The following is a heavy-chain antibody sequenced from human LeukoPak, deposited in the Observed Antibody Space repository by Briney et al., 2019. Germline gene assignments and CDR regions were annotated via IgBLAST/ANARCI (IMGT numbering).Heavy chain of an antibody. D-gene: IGHD2-15*01. CDR2: FDPEDGET. V-gene: IGHV1-24*01. Sequence: ASVKVSCKVPGYTLTELSMHWVRQAPGKGLEWMGGFDPEDGETIYAQKFQGRVTMTEDTSTDTAYMELSSLRSEDTAVYYCATLGYCSGGSCYWGQGPLAPVP. CDR1: GYTLTELS. J-gene: IGHJ4*02. CDR3: ATLGYCSGGSCY.